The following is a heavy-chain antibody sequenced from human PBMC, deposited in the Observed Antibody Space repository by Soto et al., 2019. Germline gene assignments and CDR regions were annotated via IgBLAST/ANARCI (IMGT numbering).Heavy chain of an antibody. Sequence: QVQLVQSGAEVKKPGASVKVSCKASGYTFTSYAMHWVRQAPGQRLEWMGWINAGNGNTKYSQKFQGRVTITRDTSAGTAYRELSSLRSEDTAVYYCAREAYGKLSAFDIWGQGTMVTVSS. CDR3: AREAYGKLSAFDI. J-gene: IGHJ3*02. CDR1: GYTFTSYA. D-gene: IGHD4-17*01. CDR2: INAGNGNT. V-gene: IGHV1-3*01.